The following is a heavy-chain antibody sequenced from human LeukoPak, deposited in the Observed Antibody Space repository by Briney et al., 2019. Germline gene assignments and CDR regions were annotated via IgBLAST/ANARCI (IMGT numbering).Heavy chain of an antibody. CDR1: GFTFTNVW. J-gene: IGHJ1*01. V-gene: IGHV3-15*01. CDR3: TTDRGSV. Sequence: TGGSLRLSCAASGFTFTNVWMSWVRQTPWKGLEWVGRIKSKSDGETTDYAAPVKDRFTISRDDAKTMVYLQMNSLKSEDTAVYYCTTDRGSVWGQGTLVTVSS. CDR2: IKSKSDGETT.